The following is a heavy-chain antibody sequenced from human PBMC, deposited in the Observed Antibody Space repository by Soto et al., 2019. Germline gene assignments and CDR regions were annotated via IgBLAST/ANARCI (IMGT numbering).Heavy chain of an antibody. CDR2: ISAYNGNT. Sequence: GASVKVSCKASGYTFISYGISWVRHAPGQGLEWMGWISAYNGNTNYAQKLQGRVTMTTDTSTSTAYMELRSLRAEDTAVYYCERDLRIWEDTGNYYWGQGTLVTVSS. V-gene: IGHV1-18*04. D-gene: IGHD1-26*01. CDR1: GYTFISYG. CDR3: ERDLRIWEDTGNYY. J-gene: IGHJ4*02.